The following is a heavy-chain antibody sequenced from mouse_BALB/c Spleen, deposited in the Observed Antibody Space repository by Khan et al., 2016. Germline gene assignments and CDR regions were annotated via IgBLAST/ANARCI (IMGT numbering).Heavy chain of an antibody. CDR1: GFNIKDTY. D-gene: IGHD2-12*01. CDR2: IDPASVNT. J-gene: IGHJ3*01. Sequence: VQLQQSGAELVKPGASVKLSCTASGFNIKDTYMHWLRQRPEQGLVGIGRIDPASVNTNYDPTFQGQASITADTSSNSAYLQLSSLTSGDTAVYYCNYYMAGFAYWGQGTLVTVSA. CDR3: NYYMAGFAY. V-gene: IGHV14-3*02.